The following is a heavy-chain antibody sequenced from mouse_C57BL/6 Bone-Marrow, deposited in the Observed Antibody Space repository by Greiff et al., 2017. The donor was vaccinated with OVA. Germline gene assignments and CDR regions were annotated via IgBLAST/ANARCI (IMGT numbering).Heavy chain of an antibody. V-gene: IGHV1-63*01. J-gene: IGHJ4*01. CDR1: GYTFTTSW. Sequence: QVQLKQSGAELVRPGTSVKMSCKASGYTFTTSWIGWAKQRPGHGLEWIGDIYPGGGYTNYIEKFKGKATLTADKSSSTAYMQFSSLTSEDSAIYYCARFGWLLRGWAMDYWGQGTSVTVSS. CDR3: ARFGWLLRGWAMDY. D-gene: IGHD2-3*01. CDR2: IYPGGGYT.